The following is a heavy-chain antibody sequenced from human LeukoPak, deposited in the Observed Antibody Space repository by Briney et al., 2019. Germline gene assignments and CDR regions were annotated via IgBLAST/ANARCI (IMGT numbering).Heavy chain of an antibody. CDR3: AKMAQMIVVVIKGPPDY. D-gene: IGHD3-22*01. V-gene: IGHV3-30*18. J-gene: IGHJ4*02. Sequence: GGSLRLSCAASGFTFSSYGMHWVRQAPGKGLEWVAVISYDGSNKYYADSVKGRFTISRDNSKNTLYLQMNSLRAEDTAVYYCAKMAQMIVVVIKGPPDYWGQGTLVTVSS. CDR1: GFTFSSYG. CDR2: ISYDGSNK.